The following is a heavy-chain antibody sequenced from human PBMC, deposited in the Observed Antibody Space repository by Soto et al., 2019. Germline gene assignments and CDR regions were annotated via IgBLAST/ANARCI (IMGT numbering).Heavy chain of an antibody. V-gene: IGHV1-18*01. CDR1: GYTFTSYG. CDR2: ISAYNGNT. Sequence: GASVKVSCKASGYTFTSYGISWVRQAPGQGLEWMGWISAYNGNTNYAQKLQGRVTMTTDTSTSTAYMELRSLRSDDTAVYYCARVVVYDSSGYYFFTDQLDPNAFDYWGQGTLVTVSS. J-gene: IGHJ4*02. D-gene: IGHD3-22*01. CDR3: ARVVVYDSSGYYFFTDQLDPNAFDY.